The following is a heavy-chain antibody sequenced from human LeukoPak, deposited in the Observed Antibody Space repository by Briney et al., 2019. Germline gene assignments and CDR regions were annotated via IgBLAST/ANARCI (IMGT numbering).Heavy chain of an antibody. D-gene: IGHD6-13*01. J-gene: IGHJ4*02. Sequence: SETLSLTCTVSGDSITSHYWNWIRQPPGKGLEWIGYVYYSGSTNYNPSLKSRVTISVDTSKNHFSLYLSSVTAADTAVYYCAAGRHSSRPFGYWGQGTLVTVSS. CDR1: GDSITSHY. CDR2: VYYSGST. V-gene: IGHV4-59*11. CDR3: AAGRHSSRPFGY.